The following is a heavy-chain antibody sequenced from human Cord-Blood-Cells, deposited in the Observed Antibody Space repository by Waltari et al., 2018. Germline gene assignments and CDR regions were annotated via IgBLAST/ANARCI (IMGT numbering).Heavy chain of an antibody. CDR3: ARLFLDDYSNSHDAFDI. D-gene: IGHD4-4*01. J-gene: IGHJ3*02. CDR2: IYYSGST. Sequence: QLQLQESGPGLVKPSETLSLTCTVSGGSISSSSYYWGCIRQPPGKGLEWIGSIYYSGSTYYNPSLKSRVTISVDTSKNQFSLKLSSGTAADTAVYYCARLFLDDYSNSHDAFDIWGQGTMVTVSS. V-gene: IGHV4-39*01. CDR1: GGSISSSSYY.